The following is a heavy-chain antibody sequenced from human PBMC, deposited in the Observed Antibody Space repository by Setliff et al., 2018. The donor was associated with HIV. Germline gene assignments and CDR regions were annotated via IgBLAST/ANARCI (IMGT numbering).Heavy chain of an antibody. Sequence: KTSETLSLTCTVSGGSISSGSYYWSWIRQPAGKGLEWIGRIYTSGSTNYNPSLKSRVTMSVDTSKNQFSLKLSSVTAADTAVYYCARDGFWSGYIDYWGQGTLVTVSS. CDR1: GGSISSGSYY. J-gene: IGHJ4*02. CDR2: IYTSGST. D-gene: IGHD3-3*01. CDR3: ARDGFWSGYIDY. V-gene: IGHV4-61*02.